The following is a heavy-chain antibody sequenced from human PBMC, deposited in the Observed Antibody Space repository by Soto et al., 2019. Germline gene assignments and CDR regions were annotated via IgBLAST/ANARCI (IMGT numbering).Heavy chain of an antibody. Sequence: GGSLRLSCAASQFIFDKYDMHWDRLATGKGLEWVSGIVTLGDKYYSDSVRGRFTISRDNSKITVFLHMDSLRAEDTAVYYCAKDRGYPRNQTHYRGQGTLVTVS. CDR3: AKDRGYPRNQTHY. J-gene: IGHJ4*02. CDR1: QFIFDKYD. V-gene: IGHV3-13*01. D-gene: IGHD6-13*01. CDR2: IVTLGDK.